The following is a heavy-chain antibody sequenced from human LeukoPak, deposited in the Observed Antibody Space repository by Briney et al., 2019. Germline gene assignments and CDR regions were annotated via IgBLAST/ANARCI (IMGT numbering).Heavy chain of an antibody. CDR1: GGTFSIYA. D-gene: IGHD3-22*01. V-gene: IGHV1-69*13. CDR3: ARGGDSSGYHTSYYFGY. CDR2: IIPIFATA. J-gene: IGHJ4*02. Sequence: GASVKVSCKASGGTFSIYAINWVRQAPGQGLEWMGGIIPIFATANYAQKFQGRVTITADESTSTAYMQLSSLRSEDTAVYYCARGGDSSGYHTSYYFGYWGQGTLVTVSS.